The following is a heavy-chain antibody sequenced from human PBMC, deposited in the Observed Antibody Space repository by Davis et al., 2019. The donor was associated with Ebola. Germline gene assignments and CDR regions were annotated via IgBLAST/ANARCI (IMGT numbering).Heavy chain of an antibody. D-gene: IGHD6-19*01. J-gene: IGHJ6*04. CDR3: ARDFVAWIAVAGTGYYYGMDV. Sequence: PGGSLRLSCAASGFTFSSYSMNWVRQAPGKGLEWVSSISSSSSYIYYADSVKGRFTISRDNAKNSLYPQMNSLRAEDTAVYYCARDFVAWIAVAGTGYYYGMDVWGKGTTVTVSS. CDR1: GFTFSSYS. CDR2: ISSSSSYI. V-gene: IGHV3-21*01.